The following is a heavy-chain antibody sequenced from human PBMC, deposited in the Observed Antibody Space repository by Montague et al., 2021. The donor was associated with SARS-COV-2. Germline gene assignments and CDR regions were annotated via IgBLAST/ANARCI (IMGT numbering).Heavy chain of an antibody. Sequence: SLRLSCAASGFTFGSYGMRWVRQAPGKGLEWVAVIWYDGSNKYYADSVKGRFTISRDNSKNTLYLQMNSLRAEDAAVYYCARDLFWGTDSGTQQRRDYWGQGTLVTVSS. CDR1: GFTFGSYG. CDR2: IWYDGSNK. J-gene: IGHJ4*02. D-gene: IGHD3-16*01. CDR3: ARDLFWGTDSGTQQRRDY. V-gene: IGHV3-33*01.